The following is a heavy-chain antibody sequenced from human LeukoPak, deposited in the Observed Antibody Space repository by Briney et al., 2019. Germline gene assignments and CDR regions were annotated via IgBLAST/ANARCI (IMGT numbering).Heavy chain of an antibody. CDR1: GFTFSSYA. D-gene: IGHD6-13*01. CDR3: AKGIAAAGGFDY. J-gene: IGHJ4*02. CDR2: ISYDGSNK. V-gene: IGHV3-30-3*01. Sequence: GGSLRLSCAASGFTFSSYATHWVRQAPGKGLEWVAVISYDGSNKYYADSVKGRFTISRDNSKNTLYLQMNSLRAEDTAVYYCAKGIAAAGGFDYWGQGTLVTVSS.